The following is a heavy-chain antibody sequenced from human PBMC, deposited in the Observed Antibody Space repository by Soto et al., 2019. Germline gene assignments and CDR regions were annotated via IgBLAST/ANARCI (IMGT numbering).Heavy chain of an antibody. CDR2: VYYTGST. V-gene: IGHV4-59*08. D-gene: IGHD4-17*01. CDR3: ARHSSQDYGDYQGLSFDY. J-gene: IGHJ4*02. CDR1: GGSIGGYY. Sequence: SEIPCLTSPVVGGSIGGYYLSWIRQQPGKGLEWIGYVYYTGSTNYNPSLNSRVTISVDTSKKQFSLKLSSVTAADTAVYYCARHSSQDYGDYQGLSFDYWGQGVVVTGSS.